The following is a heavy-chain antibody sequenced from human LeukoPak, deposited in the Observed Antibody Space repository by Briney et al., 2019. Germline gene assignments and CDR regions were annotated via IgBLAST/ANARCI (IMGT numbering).Heavy chain of an antibody. CDR2: IYSDANT. J-gene: IGHJ4*02. CDR3: ARGVSSGWYRGEDY. CDR1: GDSISSYY. V-gene: IGHV3-53*01. Sequence: PSETLSLTCTVSGDSISSYYWSWIRQPPGKGLEWVSIIYSDANTYYADSVKGRFTISRDNSKNTLYLQMNSLRAEDAAVYYCARGVSSGWYRGEDYWGQGTLVTVSS. D-gene: IGHD6-19*01.